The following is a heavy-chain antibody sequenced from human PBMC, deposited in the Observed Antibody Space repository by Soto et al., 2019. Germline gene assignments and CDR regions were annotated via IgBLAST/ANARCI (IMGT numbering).Heavy chain of an antibody. J-gene: IGHJ4*02. D-gene: IGHD1-26*01. CDR1: GFSFSNHN. CDR3: ARSGNYRLDC. V-gene: IGHV3-48*01. Sequence: EVQLVESGGGLVQPGGSLRLSCAASGFSFSNHNMNWVRLAPGKGLEWISYISTSGSSIYYADSVKGRFTISRDNAKNSLYLQMNSLRAEDTAVYYCARSGNYRLDCWGQGTLVTVSS. CDR2: ISTSGSSI.